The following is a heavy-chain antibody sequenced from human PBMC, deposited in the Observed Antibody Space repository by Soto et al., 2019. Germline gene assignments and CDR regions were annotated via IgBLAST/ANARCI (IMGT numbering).Heavy chain of an antibody. CDR2: VSIGGST. Sequence: GGSLRLSGAASGFTFSSYAMGWVRQGPGKGLEWVAVVSIGGSTHYADSVRGRFTISRDNSKNTLSLQMNSLTAEDTAVYFCAKRRGAGGHFDYWGQGALVTVS. V-gene: IGHV3-23*01. J-gene: IGHJ4*02. CDR3: AKRRGAGGHFDY. CDR1: GFTFSSYA. D-gene: IGHD2-15*01.